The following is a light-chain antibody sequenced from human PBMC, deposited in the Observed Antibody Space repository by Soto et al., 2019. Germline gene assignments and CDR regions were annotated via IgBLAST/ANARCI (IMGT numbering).Light chain of an antibody. CDR1: SSDVGSYNL. CDR3: CSYAGSSTYV. V-gene: IGLV2-23*01. J-gene: IGLJ1*01. Sequence: SRVRQPVSVAGSPGQSITISCTGTSSDVGSYNLVSWYQQHPGKAPKLMIYEGSKRPSGVSNRFSGSKSGNTASLTISGLQAEDEADYYCCSYAGSSTYVFGTGTKVTVL. CDR2: EGS.